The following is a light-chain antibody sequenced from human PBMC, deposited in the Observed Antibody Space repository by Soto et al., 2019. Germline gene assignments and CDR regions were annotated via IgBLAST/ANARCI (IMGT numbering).Light chain of an antibody. V-gene: IGLV3-21*02. Sequence: SYELTQPPSVSVAPGQTATITCGGDNIATKSVHWYQQKPGQGPVLVVYDDSDRPSGIPERFSGSDSGNTATLTISRVEAGDEADYYCQVWDSSSDHVVFGGGTKLTVL. CDR2: DDS. J-gene: IGLJ2*01. CDR1: NIATKS. CDR3: QVWDSSSDHVV.